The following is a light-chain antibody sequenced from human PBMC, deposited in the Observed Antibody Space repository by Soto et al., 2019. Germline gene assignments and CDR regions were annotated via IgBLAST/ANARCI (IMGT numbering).Light chain of an antibody. CDR2: EVD. CDR3: NSYTNINTRACV. CDR1: SNDIGAHYY. J-gene: IGLJ1*01. Sequence: QSALTQPASVSGSLGQSITISCTGTSNDIGAHYYVSWYQHHPGKAPKLIIFEVDRRPSGVSGRFSGSKSANTASLIISGLQPEDEADYYCNSYTNINTRACVFGTGTKLTVL. V-gene: IGLV2-14*01.